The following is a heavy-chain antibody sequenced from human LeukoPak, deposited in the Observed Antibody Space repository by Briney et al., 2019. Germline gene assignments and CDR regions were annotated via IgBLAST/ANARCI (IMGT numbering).Heavy chain of an antibody. CDR3: ARDLIAVAVTRKRHSQH. V-gene: IGHV3-21*01. CDR1: GFTFSSYS. D-gene: IGHD6-19*01. Sequence: GGSLRLSCAASGFTFSSYSMNWVRQAPGKGLEWVSSISSSSSYIYYADSVKGRFTISRDNAKNSLYLQMNSLRAEDTAVYYCARDLIAVAVTRKRHSQHGARAPLVPVP. J-gene: IGHJ1*01. CDR2: ISSSSSYI.